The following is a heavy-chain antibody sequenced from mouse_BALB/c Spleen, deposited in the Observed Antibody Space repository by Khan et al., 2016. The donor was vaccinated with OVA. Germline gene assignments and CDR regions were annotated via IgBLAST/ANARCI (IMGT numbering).Heavy chain of an antibody. CDR3: AKQNHGTLYAVDY. CDR2: MWGDGNT. V-gene: IGHV2-3*01. CDR1: GFSLTSYG. J-gene: IGHJ4*01. Sequence: QVQLKQSGPGLVAPSQSLSITCTVSGFSLTSYGVSWVRQPPGKGLEWLGVMWGDGNTNYHSALRSRLSISKDNSKSQVFLILNSQQTDDTATYYSAKQNHGTLYAVDYWGQGTSVTVSS. D-gene: IGHD2-1*01.